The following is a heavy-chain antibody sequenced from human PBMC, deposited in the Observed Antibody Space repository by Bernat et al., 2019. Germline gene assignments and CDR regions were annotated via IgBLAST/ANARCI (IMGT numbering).Heavy chain of an antibody. CDR3: ARTAMVRGVIIGGAFDI. J-gene: IGHJ3*02. CDR2: ISAYNGNT. V-gene: IGHV1-18*01. Sequence: QVQLVQSRAEVKKPGASVKVSCKASGYTFTSYGISWVRQAPGQGLEWMGWISAYNGNTNYAQKLQGRVTMTTDTSTSSAYMELRSLRSDDTAVYYCARTAMVRGVIIGGAFDIWGQGTMVTVSS. D-gene: IGHD3-10*01. CDR1: GYTFTSYG.